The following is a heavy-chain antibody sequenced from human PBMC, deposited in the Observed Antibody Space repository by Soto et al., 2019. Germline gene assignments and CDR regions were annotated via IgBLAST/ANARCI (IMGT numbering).Heavy chain of an antibody. Sequence: QVQLVQSGAEVKKPGSSVKVSCKASGGTFSSYAISWVRHAPGQGLEWMGAIIPISGTANYAQKFQGRVTITADESTTRVYRGLRSLRSEDTAVYYCAIRGPVVVPAAIPDWFAPWGQGTLVTVSS. CDR3: AIRGPVVVPAAIPDWFAP. CDR1: GGTFSSYA. V-gene: IGHV1-69*01. D-gene: IGHD2-2*02. J-gene: IGHJ5*02. CDR2: IIPISGTA.